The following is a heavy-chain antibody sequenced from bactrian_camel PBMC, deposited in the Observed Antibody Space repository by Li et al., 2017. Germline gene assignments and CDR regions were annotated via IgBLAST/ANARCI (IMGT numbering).Heavy chain of an antibody. CDR3: VEGPVGQC. Sequence: VQLVESGGGSVQAGGSLKLSCEYSGMGRVKYCMGWLRQVSGGEVKGVASIDEDGGTTYADSVKGRFTISQDKAKNTIYLQMNSLTPDDTAVYHCVEGPVGQCWSQGTQVTVS. CDR1: GMGRVKYC. V-gene: IGHV3S9*01. J-gene: IGHJ4*01. CDR2: IDEDGGT. D-gene: IGHD1*01.